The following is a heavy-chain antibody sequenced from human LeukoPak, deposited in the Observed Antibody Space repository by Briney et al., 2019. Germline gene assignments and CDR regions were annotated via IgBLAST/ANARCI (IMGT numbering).Heavy chain of an antibody. D-gene: IGHD2-15*01. V-gene: IGHV4-34*01. CDR2: INHSGST. CDR1: GGSFSGYY. Sequence: SETLSLTCAVYGGSFSGYYWSWIRQPPGKGLEWIGEINHSGSTNYNPSLKSRVTISVDTSKNQFSLKLSSVTAADTAVYYCARLYCSGGSCYAGDAFDIWGQGTMVTVSS. J-gene: IGHJ3*02. CDR3: ARLYCSGGSCYAGDAFDI.